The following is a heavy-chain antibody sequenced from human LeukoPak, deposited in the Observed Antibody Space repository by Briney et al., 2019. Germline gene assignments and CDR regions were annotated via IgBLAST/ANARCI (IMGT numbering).Heavy chain of an antibody. V-gene: IGHV5-51*01. CDR2: FYPGDSDT. Sequence: GESLKISCKGSGYRFTDYWIGWVRQMPGKGLEWIGIFYPGDSDTTYSPSFQGQVTISADKSISTAYLQWRSLKASDTAMYYCARGDQERGGPYWYFDLWGRGTLVTVSS. J-gene: IGHJ2*01. CDR3: ARGDQERGGPYWYFDL. D-gene: IGHD1-1*01. CDR1: GYRFTDYW.